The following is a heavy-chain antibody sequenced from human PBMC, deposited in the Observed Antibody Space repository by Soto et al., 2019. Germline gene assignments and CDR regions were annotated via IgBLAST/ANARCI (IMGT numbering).Heavy chain of an antibody. CDR3: ARRARPDFYYMDV. D-gene: IGHD6-6*01. V-gene: IGHV3-64*01. CDR2: ISSNGVGT. J-gene: IGHJ6*03. Sequence: EVQLAESGGGLAQPGGSLRLSCAASGFTHSGYAMDWVRQAPGKGLENVSGISSNGVGTYYANSVQGRFTNSRDNSKNTVYLQMGSLRPEDMAVYYCARRARPDFYYMDVWGKGTTVTVSS. CDR1: GFTHSGYA.